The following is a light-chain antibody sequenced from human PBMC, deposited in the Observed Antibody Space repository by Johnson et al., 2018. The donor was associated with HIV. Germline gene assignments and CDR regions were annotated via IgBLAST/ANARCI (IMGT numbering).Light chain of an antibody. CDR1: SSNIGNNY. CDR3: GTWDSSLSAYV. V-gene: IGLV1-51*01. CDR2: DNN. Sequence: HSVLTQPPSVYAAPGQKVTISCSGSSSNIGNNYVSWYQQLPGTAPKLVIYDNNKRPSGIPDRFSGSKSGTSATLGITGLQTGDEADYYCGTWDSSLSAYVFGTGTKVTVL. J-gene: IGLJ1*01.